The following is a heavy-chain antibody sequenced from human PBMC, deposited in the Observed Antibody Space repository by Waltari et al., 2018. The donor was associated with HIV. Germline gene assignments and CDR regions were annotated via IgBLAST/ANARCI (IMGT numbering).Heavy chain of an antibody. Sequence: EVQLVESGGGLVKPGGSLRLSCAVSGLPFLKDWMNWVHQAPGKGLEWVGRIKSITDGGTTDYAAPLKGRFTISRDDSKNTLYLQMNSLKTEDTALYYCTTAPGGLRTWGQGTLVTVSS. CDR3: TTAPGGLRT. CDR1: GLPFLKDW. V-gene: IGHV3-15*01. J-gene: IGHJ4*02. D-gene: IGHD3-10*01. CDR2: IKSITDGGTT.